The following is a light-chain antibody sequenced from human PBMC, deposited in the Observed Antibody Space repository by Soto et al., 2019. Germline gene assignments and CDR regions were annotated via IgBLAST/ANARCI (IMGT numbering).Light chain of an antibody. CDR3: QQYNNGPPDT. CDR2: AAS. V-gene: IGKV3-15*01. CDR1: QSVTSN. J-gene: IGKJ2*01. Sequence: EIVLTQSPATLSVSPGERATLSCRARQSVTSNLAWYQQKPGQAPWLLIYAASARATGIPTRFSGSGSGTEFTLTISSLQSEDFAVDYCQQYNNGPPDTFGQGTKLEIK.